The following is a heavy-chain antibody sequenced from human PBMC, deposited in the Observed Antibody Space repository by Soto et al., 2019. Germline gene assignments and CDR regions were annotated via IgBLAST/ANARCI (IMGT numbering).Heavy chain of an antibody. J-gene: IGHJ6*02. CDR3: WVVRQPVHYYYSGMAV. CDR2: FDPEDGET. D-gene: IGHD3-10*01. V-gene: IGHV1-24*01. Sequence: KGLEWMGGFDPEDGETIYAQKFQGRVTMTEDTSTDTAYMELSSLRSEDTAVYYCWVVRQPVHYYYSGMAVRRQGTTVPVSS.